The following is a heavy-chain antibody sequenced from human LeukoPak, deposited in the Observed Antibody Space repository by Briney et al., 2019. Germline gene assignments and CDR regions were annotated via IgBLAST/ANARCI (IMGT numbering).Heavy chain of an antibody. J-gene: IGHJ4*02. CDR1: GYTFTGYY. D-gene: IGHD3-22*01. V-gene: IGHV1-2*02. CDR3: ARVPYYYDSSGYPFDY. CDR2: INPNSGGT. Sequence: ASVKVSCKASGYTFTGYYMHWVRQAPGQGLEWMGWINPNSGGTNYAQKFQGRVTMTRDTSISTAYMELSRLRSDDTAVYYCARVPYYYDSSGYPFDYWGQGILVTVSS.